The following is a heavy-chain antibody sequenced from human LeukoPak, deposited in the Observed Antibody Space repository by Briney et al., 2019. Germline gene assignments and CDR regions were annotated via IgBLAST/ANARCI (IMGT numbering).Heavy chain of an antibody. CDR1: GDSISSSIYY. CDR3: ARVRDGYNRNWAY. J-gene: IGHJ4*02. Sequence: PSETLSLTCTVSGDSISSSIYYWGWFRQPPGKGLEWIGSIYYNVATYYNSSLKSRVTISVDTSKNHLSLKLSSVTAADTAVYYCARVRDGYNRNWAYWGQGTLVTVSS. V-gene: IGHV4-39*02. D-gene: IGHD5-24*01. CDR2: IYYNVAT.